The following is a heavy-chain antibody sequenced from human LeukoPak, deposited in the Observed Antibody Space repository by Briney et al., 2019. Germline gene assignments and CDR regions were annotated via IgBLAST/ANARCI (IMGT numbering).Heavy chain of an antibody. Sequence: PSETLSLTCTVSGGSISSGSYYWSWIRQPPGKGLEWIGYIYYSGSTNYNPSLKSRVTISVDTSKNQFSLKLSSVTAADTAVYYCARDREWEPLGWFDPWGQGTLVTVSS. D-gene: IGHD1-26*01. CDR1: GGSISSGSYY. CDR3: ARDREWEPLGWFDP. CDR2: IYYSGST. J-gene: IGHJ5*02. V-gene: IGHV4-61*01.